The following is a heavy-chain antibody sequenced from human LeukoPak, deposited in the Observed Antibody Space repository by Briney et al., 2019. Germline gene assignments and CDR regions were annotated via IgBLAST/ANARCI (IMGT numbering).Heavy chain of an antibody. J-gene: IGHJ4*02. Sequence: GASVKVSCKASGGTFSSYAISWVRQAPGQGLEWMGGIIPIFGTANYAQKFQGRVTITADESTSTAYMELSSLRSEDTAVYYCASGGYYYDSSGYPIDYWGQGTLVTVSS. CDR2: IIPIFGTA. CDR3: ASGGYYYDSSGYPIDY. CDR1: GGTFSSYA. D-gene: IGHD3-22*01. V-gene: IGHV1-69*13.